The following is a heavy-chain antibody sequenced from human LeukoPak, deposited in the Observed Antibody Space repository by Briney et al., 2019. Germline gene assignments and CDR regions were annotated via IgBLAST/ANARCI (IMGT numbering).Heavy chain of an antibody. J-gene: IGHJ4*02. CDR1: GFTFSSYG. D-gene: IGHD6-19*01. CDR3: ARGDSSGWGLDY. CDR2: ISGSGGST. Sequence: GGSLRLSCAASGFTFSSYGMSWVRQAPGKGLEWVSAISGSGGSTYYADSVKGRFTISRDNSKNTLYLQMNSLRDEDTAVYYCARGDSSGWGLDYWGLGTLVTVSS. V-gene: IGHV3-23*01.